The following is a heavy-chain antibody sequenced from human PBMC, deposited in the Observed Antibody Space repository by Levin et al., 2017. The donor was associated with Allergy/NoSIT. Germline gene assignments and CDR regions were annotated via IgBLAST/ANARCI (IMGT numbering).Heavy chain of an antibody. V-gene: IGHV5-51*01. CDR1: GYSFTTYW. Sequence: GESLKISCKGSGYSFTTYWIGWVRQMPGKGLEWMGIVYPGDSDIRYSPSFQGQVTISADRSISTAYLQWSSLKASDTAMYYCALMPRGYNYGRRFDYWGQGTLVTVSS. D-gene: IGHD1-1*01. CDR2: VYPGDSDI. J-gene: IGHJ4*02. CDR3: ALMPRGYNYGRRFDY.